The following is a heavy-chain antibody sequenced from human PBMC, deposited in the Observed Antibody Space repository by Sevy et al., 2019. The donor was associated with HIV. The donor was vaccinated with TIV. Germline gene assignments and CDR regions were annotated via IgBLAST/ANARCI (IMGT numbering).Heavy chain of an antibody. V-gene: IGHV3-9*03. D-gene: IGHD4-4*01. CDR2: ISWKSASK. J-gene: IGHJ3*02. CDR3: VKGDFIDDYNGGAFDI. CDR1: GFSFGDNG. Sequence: GGSLRLSCAASGFSFGDNGMHWVRQPPGKGLEWVSGISWKSASKGYADSVKGRFTIFRDNAKNSLYLQMNSLRAEDMALYYCVKGDFIDDYNGGAFDIWGQGAMVTVSS.